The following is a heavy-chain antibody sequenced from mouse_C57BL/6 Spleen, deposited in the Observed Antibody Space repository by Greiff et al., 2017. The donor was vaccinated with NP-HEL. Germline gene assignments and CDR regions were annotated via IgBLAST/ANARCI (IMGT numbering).Heavy chain of an antibody. V-gene: IGHV1-50*01. CDR2: IVPSDSYT. J-gene: IGHJ3*01. CDR1: GYTFTSYW. Sequence: VQLQQPGAELVKPGASVKLSCKASGYTFTSYWLQWVIQRPGQGLVWIGDIVPSDSYTNYNQKLKGKATLTVNTSTRTVYMQNSSLTSEDSAVYYGATGYYDYGRFAYWGQGTLVTVSA. D-gene: IGHD2-4*01. CDR3: ATGYYDYGRFAY.